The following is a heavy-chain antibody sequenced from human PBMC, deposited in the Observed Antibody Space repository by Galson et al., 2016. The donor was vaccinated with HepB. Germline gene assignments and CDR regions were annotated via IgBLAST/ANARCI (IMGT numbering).Heavy chain of an antibody. D-gene: IGHD6-19*01. CDR1: GFTFSSYS. CDR2: ISSSSSYI. V-gene: IGHV3-21*01. J-gene: IGHJ2*01. CDR3: ASLFSAAVAGYWYFDL. Sequence: SLRLSCAASGFTFSSYSMNWVRQAPGKGLEWVSSISSSSSYIYYADSVKGRFTISRDNAKNSLYLQMNSLRAEDTAVYYCASLFSAAVAGYWYFDLWGRGTLATVSS.